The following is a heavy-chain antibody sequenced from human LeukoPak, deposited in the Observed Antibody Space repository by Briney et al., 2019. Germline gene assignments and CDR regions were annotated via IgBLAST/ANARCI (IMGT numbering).Heavy chain of an antibody. CDR3: TRAPPGMTMMADY. D-gene: IGHD3-22*01. J-gene: IGHJ4*02. Sequence: ASVKVSCKASGYTFTNYHIAWARQAPGQGLEWMGWVSTNDGNTVYAQRLQGRVTMTTDTSTSVAYMELRSLTSDDTAVYYCTRAPPGMTMMADYWGQGTLVTVSS. CDR1: GYTFTNYH. V-gene: IGHV1-18*01. CDR2: VSTNDGNT.